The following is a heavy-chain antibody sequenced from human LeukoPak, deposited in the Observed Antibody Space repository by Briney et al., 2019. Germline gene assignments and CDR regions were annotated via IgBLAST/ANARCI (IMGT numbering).Heavy chain of an antibody. CDR1: GGSFSGYY. J-gene: IGHJ5*02. CDR3: ARGGYYDSSGYPPGFDP. Sequence: PSETLSLTCAVYGGSFSGYYWSWIRQPPGKGLEWIGEINHSGSTNYNPSLKSRVTISVDTSKNQFSLKLSSVTAADTAVYYCARGGYYDSSGYPPGFDPWGQGTLVTVSS. CDR2: INHSGST. V-gene: IGHV4-34*01. D-gene: IGHD3-22*01.